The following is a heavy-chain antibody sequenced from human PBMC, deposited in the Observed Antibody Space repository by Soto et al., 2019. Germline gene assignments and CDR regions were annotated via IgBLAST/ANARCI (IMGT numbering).Heavy chain of an antibody. CDR2: FIPIFGTA. V-gene: IGHV1-69*01. CDR1: GGTFSSYA. CDR3: AGEGGEHDYGDNSLYYYGMDV. D-gene: IGHD4-17*01. J-gene: IGHJ6*02. Sequence: QVQLVQSGAEVKKPGSSVKVSCKASGGTFSSYAISWVRQAPGQGLEWMGGFIPIFGTANYAQKFQGRITTTAEESASTPSMELRSRGSEDTAVYYCAGEGGEHDYGDNSLYYYGMDVWGQGTTVTVSS.